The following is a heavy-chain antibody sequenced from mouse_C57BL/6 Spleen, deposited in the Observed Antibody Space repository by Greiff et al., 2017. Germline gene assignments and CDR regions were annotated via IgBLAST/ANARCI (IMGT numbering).Heavy chain of an antibody. V-gene: IGHV5-17*01. CDR1: GFTFSDYG. Sequence: EVKLMESGGGLVKPGGSLKLSCAASGFTFSDYGMHWVRQAPEKGLEWVAYISSGSSTIYYADTVKGRFPISRDNAKNTLFLQMTSLRSEDTAMYYCAREDYDYDVRFDYGGQGTTLTVSS. J-gene: IGHJ2*01. D-gene: IGHD2-4*01. CDR3: AREDYDYDVRFDY. CDR2: ISSGSSTI.